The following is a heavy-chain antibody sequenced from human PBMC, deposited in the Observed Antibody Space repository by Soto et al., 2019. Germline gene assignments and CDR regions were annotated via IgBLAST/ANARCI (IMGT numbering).Heavy chain of an antibody. V-gene: IGHV4-30-2*01. CDR1: GGSISSGGYS. D-gene: IGHD3-3*01. J-gene: IGHJ5*02. Sequence: QLQLQESGSGLVKPSQTLSLTCAVSGGSISSGGYSWSWIRQPPGKGLEWIGYIYHSGSTYYNPSLNSRVPISVDRSKNQFSLKLSSVTAADTAVYYCARATIFGGFNWFDPWGQGTLVTVSS. CDR2: IYHSGST. CDR3: ARATIFGGFNWFDP.